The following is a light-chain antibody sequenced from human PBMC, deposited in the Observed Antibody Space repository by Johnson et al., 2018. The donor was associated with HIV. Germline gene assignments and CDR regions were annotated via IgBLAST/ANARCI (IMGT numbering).Light chain of an antibody. Sequence: HSVLTQPPSVSAAPGQKVTISCSGSSSNIGNNYVSWYQQLPGTAPKLLIYENNKRPSGIPDRFSASKSGTSATLGITGLQTGDEADYYCGTWDSSLSAGIVFGTGTKVTVL. V-gene: IGLV1-51*02. CDR3: GTWDSSLSAGIV. CDR1: SSNIGNNY. J-gene: IGLJ1*01. CDR2: ENN.